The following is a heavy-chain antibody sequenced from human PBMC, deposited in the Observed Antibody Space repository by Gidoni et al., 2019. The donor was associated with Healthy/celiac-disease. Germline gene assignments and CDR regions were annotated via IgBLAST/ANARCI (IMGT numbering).Heavy chain of an antibody. CDR3: ARDYTVPRAGHYYYYYGMDV. V-gene: IGHV3-33*01. Sequence: QVQLVESGGGVVQPGRSLRLSCAASGFTFSSHGMHWVRQAPGQGLEGVAVIWYDGSNKYYADSVKGRFTISRDNSKNTLYLQMNSLRAEDTAVYYCARDYTVPRAGHYYYYYGMDVWGQGTTVTVSS. D-gene: IGHD4-17*01. J-gene: IGHJ6*02. CDR2: IWYDGSNK. CDR1: GFTFSSHG.